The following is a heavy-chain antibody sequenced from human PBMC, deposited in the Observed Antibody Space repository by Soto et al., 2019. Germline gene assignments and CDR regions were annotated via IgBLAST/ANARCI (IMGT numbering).Heavy chain of an antibody. J-gene: IGHJ6*02. Sequence: QVQLVQSGAEVKKPGSSVKVSCKASGGTFSRYSFTWVRQAPGHGLEWMGRIIPVFGIASYAQKFQGRVTITADKSTSTAYMELSSLRSEDTAVYYCAREDRDRETGLVPAAIDGMDVWSQGTTVTVSS. D-gene: IGHD2-2*01. CDR3: AREDRDRETGLVPAAIDGMDV. CDR2: IIPVFGIA. V-gene: IGHV1-69*08. CDR1: GGTFSRYS.